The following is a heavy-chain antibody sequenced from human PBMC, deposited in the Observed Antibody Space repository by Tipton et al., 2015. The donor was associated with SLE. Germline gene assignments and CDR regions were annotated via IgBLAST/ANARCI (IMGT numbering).Heavy chain of an antibody. CDR3: ARDRYSYGT. D-gene: IGHD5-18*01. CDR2: MSGDGSTT. J-gene: IGHJ5*02. V-gene: IGHV3-74*01. CDR1: GFTFSSYW. Sequence: SLRLSCAASGFTFSSYWMHWVRQAPGKGLVWVSGMSGDGSTTNYADSVKGRFTISRDNAKNSVYLQMNNLRADDTAVYYCARDRYSYGTWGQGTLVTVSS.